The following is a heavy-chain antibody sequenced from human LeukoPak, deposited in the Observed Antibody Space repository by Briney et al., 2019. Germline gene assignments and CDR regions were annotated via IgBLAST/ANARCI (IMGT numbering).Heavy chain of an antibody. J-gene: IGHJ3*02. V-gene: IGHV4-59*01. Sequence: LETLSLTCTVSGGSISGYYWSWIRQPPGKGPEWIGYIYYSGSTSYNPSLKSRVTISVDTSKNQFSLKLSSVTAADTAVYYCAREGARWEPSFSAFDIWGQGTMVTVSS. CDR1: GGSISGYY. CDR2: IYYSGST. D-gene: IGHD1-26*01. CDR3: AREGARWEPSFSAFDI.